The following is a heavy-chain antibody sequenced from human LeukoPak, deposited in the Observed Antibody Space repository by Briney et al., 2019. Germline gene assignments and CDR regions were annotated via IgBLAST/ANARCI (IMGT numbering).Heavy chain of an antibody. Sequence: PGGSLRLSCAASGFTFSSYWMHWVRHAPGKGLVWVSRINTDGSTTTYADSVKGRFTISRDNAKNTLYLQMNSLRAEDTAVYYCARETYSSGWYSDYWGQGTLVTVSS. CDR2: INTDGSTT. CDR3: ARETYSSGWYSDY. J-gene: IGHJ4*02. CDR1: GFTFSSYW. D-gene: IGHD6-19*01. V-gene: IGHV3-74*01.